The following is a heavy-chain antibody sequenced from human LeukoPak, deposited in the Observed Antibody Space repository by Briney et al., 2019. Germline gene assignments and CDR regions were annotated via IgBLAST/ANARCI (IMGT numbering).Heavy chain of an antibody. Sequence: SGGSLRLSCAASEFTFSTFAMAWVRQAPGKGLDWVSAISGRGDNTYYADSVKGRFTISRDNSKNTLYLQMNSLRAEDTAVYYCAKDRHYMSSWCGAGDSWGQGTLVTVSS. D-gene: IGHD6-13*01. CDR3: AKDRHYMSSWCGAGDS. CDR1: EFTFSTFA. V-gene: IGHV3-23*01. CDR2: ISGRGDNT. J-gene: IGHJ4*02.